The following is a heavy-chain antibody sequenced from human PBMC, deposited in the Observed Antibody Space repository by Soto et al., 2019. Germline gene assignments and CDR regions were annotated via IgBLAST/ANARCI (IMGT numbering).Heavy chain of an antibody. Sequence: SETLSLTCAVYGGSFSGYYWTWIRQSPEKGLEWIGEVNHSGTTYYNPSLKTRVTISVHTPKNQFSLKMSSVTAADTAVYYCARGIGYCSSINCYSSRRLRFNSWGQGTLVTVSS. CDR3: ARGIGYCSSINCYSSRRLRFNS. J-gene: IGHJ4*02. V-gene: IGHV4-34*01. CDR2: VNHSGTT. D-gene: IGHD2-2*01. CDR1: GGSFSGYY.